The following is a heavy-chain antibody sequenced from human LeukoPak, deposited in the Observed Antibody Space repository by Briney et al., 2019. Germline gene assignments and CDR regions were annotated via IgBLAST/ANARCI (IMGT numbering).Heavy chain of an antibody. J-gene: IGHJ4*02. Sequence: SETLSLTCTVSGGSISSYYWSWIRQPPGKGLEWIGYIYYSGSTNYNPSLKSRVTISIDTSKNQFSLKLSSVTAADTAVYYCARQYYGSGIDYWGQGTLVTVSS. CDR1: GGSISSYY. CDR3: ARQYYGSGIDY. V-gene: IGHV4-59*08. CDR2: IYYSGST. D-gene: IGHD3-10*01.